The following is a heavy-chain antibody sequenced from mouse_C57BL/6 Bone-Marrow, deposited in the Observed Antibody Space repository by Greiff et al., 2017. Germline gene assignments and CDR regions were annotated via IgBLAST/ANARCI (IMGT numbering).Heavy chain of an antibody. CDR2: INPNNGGT. V-gene: IGHV1-22*01. CDR3: AREGTIYDGYSGAWFAY. CDR1: GYTFTDYN. D-gene: IGHD2-3*01. J-gene: IGHJ3*01. Sequence: EVKLMESGPELVKPGASVKMSCKASGYTFTDYNMHWVKQSHGKSLEWIGYINPNNGGTSYNQKFKGKATLTVNKSSSTAYMELRSLTSEDSAVYYCAREGTIYDGYSGAWFAYWGQGTLVTVSA.